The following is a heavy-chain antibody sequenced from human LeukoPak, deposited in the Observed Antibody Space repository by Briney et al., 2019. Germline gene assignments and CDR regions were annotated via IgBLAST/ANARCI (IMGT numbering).Heavy chain of an antibody. CDR1: GGTFSSYA. Sequence: ASVKVSCKASGGTFSSYAISWVRQAPGQGLEWMGGIIPIFGTANYAQKFQGRVTITADESTSTAYMELSSLRSDDTAVYYCARDPGGQTAFDIWGQGTMVTVSS. CDR3: ARDPGGQTAFDI. V-gene: IGHV1-69*13. J-gene: IGHJ3*02. CDR2: IIPIFGTA. D-gene: IGHD3-16*01.